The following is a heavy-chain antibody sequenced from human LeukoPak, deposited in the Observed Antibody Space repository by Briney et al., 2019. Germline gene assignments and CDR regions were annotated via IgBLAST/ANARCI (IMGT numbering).Heavy chain of an antibody. CDR2: ISGSDGST. D-gene: IGHD4-17*01. J-gene: IGHJ1*01. CDR3: AKEVYGDSTGGRFQN. Sequence: GGSLRLSCAASGFTFSSFGMTWVRQAQAPGKGLEWVSGISGSDGSTYYADSVKGRFTISRDNSKNTLYLQMSSLRAEDTAVYYCAKEVYGDSTGGRFQNWGQGTLVTVSS. CDR1: GFTFSSFG. V-gene: IGHV3-23*01.